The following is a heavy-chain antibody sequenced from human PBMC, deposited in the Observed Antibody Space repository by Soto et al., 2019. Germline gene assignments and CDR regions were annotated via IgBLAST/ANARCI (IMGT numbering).Heavy chain of an antibody. CDR3: ARDGRFGQLSLDY. V-gene: IGHV3-33*01. CDR1: GFTFSSYG. CDR2: IWYDGSNK. D-gene: IGHD3-10*01. Sequence: GGSLRLSCAASGFTFSSYGMHWVRQAPGKGLEWVAVIWYDGSNKYYAASVKGRFTISRDNSKNTLYLQMNSLRAEDTAVYYCARDGRFGQLSLDYWGQGTLVTVSS. J-gene: IGHJ4*02.